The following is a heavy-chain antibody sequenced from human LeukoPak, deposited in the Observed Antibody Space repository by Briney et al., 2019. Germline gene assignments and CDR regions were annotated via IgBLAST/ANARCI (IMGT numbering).Heavy chain of an antibody. CDR1: SGSISSGGYY. D-gene: IGHD3-10*01. CDR3: ARGDLITMVRGVDY. J-gene: IGHJ4*02. Sequence: PSQTLSLTCTVSSGSISSGGYYWRWIRQHPGKGLEWIGYIYYSGCTYYNPSLKSRVTISVDTSKNQFSLKLSSVTAADTAVYYCARGDLITMVRGVDYWGQGTLVTVSS. CDR2: IYYSGCT. V-gene: IGHV4-31*03.